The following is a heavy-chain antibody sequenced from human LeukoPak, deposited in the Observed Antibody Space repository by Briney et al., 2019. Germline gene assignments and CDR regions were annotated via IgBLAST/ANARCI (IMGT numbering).Heavy chain of an antibody. J-gene: IGHJ4*02. CDR3: ARRTYSSSYDY. CDR1: VYTFTSSY. Sequence: GASVKVSFKASVYTFTSSYVHGVRQARGQGLEWMGWINPNSGGTNYAQKFRGRVTMTRDTSISTAYMELSRLRAEDTAVYYCARRTYSSSYDYWGQGTLVTVSS. D-gene: IGHD6-13*01. CDR2: INPNSGGT. V-gene: IGHV1-2*02.